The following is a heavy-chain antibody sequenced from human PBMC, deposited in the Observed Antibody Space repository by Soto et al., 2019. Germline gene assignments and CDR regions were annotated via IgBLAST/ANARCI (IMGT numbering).Heavy chain of an antibody. D-gene: IGHD6-13*01. Sequence: PSETLSLTCAVYGGSFSGYCWSWIRQPPGKGLEWIGEITHTGSTNYNPSLKSRVTISLDTSKNQFSLKLSSVTAADTAVYYCARGPKGYSSSWYIDWGQGTLVTVSS. J-gene: IGHJ1*01. CDR2: ITHTGST. CDR3: ARGPKGYSSSWYID. CDR1: GGSFSGYC. V-gene: IGHV4-34*01.